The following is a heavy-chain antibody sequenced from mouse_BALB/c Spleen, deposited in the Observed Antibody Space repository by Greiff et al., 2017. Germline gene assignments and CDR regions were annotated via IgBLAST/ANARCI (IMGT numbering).Heavy chain of an antibody. J-gene: IGHJ4*01. Sequence: EVKLVESGGGLVKPGGSLKLSCAASGFTFSSYAMSWVRQSPEKRLEWVAEISSGGSYTYYPDTVTGRFTISRDNAKNTLYLEMSSLRSEDTAMYYCARDDYDDPYYYAMDYWGQGTSVTVSS. D-gene: IGHD2-4*01. CDR1: GFTFSSYA. V-gene: IGHV5-9-4*01. CDR3: ARDDYDDPYYYAMDY. CDR2: ISSGGSYT.